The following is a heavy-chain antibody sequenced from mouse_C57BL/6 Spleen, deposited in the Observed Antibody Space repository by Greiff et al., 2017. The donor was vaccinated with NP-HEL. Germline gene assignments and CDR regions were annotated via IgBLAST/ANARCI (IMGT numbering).Heavy chain of an antibody. CDR2: IDPSDSYT. CDR1: GYTFTSYW. Sequence: QVQLQQPGAELVKPGASVKLSCKASGYTFTSYWMQWVKQRPGQGLEWIGEIDPSDSYTNYNQKFKGKATLTVDTSSSTAYMQLSSLTSEDSAVYYCAGDFAYWGQGTLVTVSA. J-gene: IGHJ3*01. CDR3: AGDFAY. V-gene: IGHV1-50*01.